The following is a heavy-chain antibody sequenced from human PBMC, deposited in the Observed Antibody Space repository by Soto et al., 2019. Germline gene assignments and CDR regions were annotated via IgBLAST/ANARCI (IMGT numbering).Heavy chain of an antibody. Sequence: QVQLQESGPGLVKPSETLSLTCTVSGGSISSYYWSWIRQPPGKGLEWIGYIYYSGSTNYNPSLKSRVTISVDTSKNQFSLKLSSVTAADTAVYYCAREGSGKYYYDSSERYFDLWGRGTLVTVSS. V-gene: IGHV4-59*01. CDR1: GGSISSYY. D-gene: IGHD3-22*01. CDR2: IYYSGST. CDR3: AREGSGKYYYDSSERYFDL. J-gene: IGHJ2*01.